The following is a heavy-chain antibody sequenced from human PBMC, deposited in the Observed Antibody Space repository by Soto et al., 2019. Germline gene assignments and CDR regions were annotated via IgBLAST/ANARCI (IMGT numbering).Heavy chain of an antibody. D-gene: IGHD2-2*03. V-gene: IGHV5-51*01. J-gene: IGHJ3*02. Sequence: GESLKISCKGSGYSFTSYWIGWVRQMPGKGLEWMGIIYPGDSDTRYSPSFQGQVTISADKSISTAYLQWSSLKASDTAMYYCARRLGYSSSTSCYANDAFDIWGQGTMVTVSS. CDR1: GYSFTSYW. CDR3: ARRLGYSSSTSCYANDAFDI. CDR2: IYPGDSDT.